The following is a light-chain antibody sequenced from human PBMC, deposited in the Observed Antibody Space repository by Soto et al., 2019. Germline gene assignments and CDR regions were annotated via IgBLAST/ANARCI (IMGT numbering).Light chain of an antibody. J-gene: IGLJ2*01. V-gene: IGLV2-8*01. CDR1: SSDVGGYNY. CDR2: EVS. CDR3: SSFAGTNNFGV. Sequence: QSALTQPPSASGSPGQSVTISCTGTSSDVGGYNYVSWYQQHPGKAPKLMIFEVSNRPSGVPDRFSGSKSGNTASLTVSGLQTEDEADYYCSSFAGTNNFGVFGGGTKVTVL.